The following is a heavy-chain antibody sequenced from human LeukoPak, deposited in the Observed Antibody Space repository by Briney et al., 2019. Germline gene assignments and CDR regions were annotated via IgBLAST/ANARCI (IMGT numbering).Heavy chain of an antibody. D-gene: IGHD6-13*01. V-gene: IGHV1-46*01. CDR1: GYTFTNYY. CDR2: INPIVDGA. Sequence: SVKVSSKAYGYTFTNYYMHWERQAPGQGLEWVGIINPIVDGATYTQEFQGTVTMTRDTSTSTVYMELNSLRSDDTAVYYCASGQLRIAAAGTQGLPSHCGQGTLVTVSS. CDR3: ASGQLRIAAAGTQGLPSH. J-gene: IGHJ4*02.